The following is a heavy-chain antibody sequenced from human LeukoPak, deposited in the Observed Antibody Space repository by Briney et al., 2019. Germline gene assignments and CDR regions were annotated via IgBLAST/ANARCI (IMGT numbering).Heavy chain of an antibody. CDR2: ISAYNGNT. CDR3: ARGPYDFWSGYYGDYGDV. J-gene: IGHJ6*04. CDR1: GYTFTSYG. Sequence: ASVKVSCKASGYTFTSYGISWVRQAPGQGLEWMGWISAYNGNTNYAQKLQGRVTMTTDTSTSTAYMELRSPRSDDTAVYYCARGPYDFWSGYYGDYGDVWGKGTTVTVSS. D-gene: IGHD3-3*01. V-gene: IGHV1-18*01.